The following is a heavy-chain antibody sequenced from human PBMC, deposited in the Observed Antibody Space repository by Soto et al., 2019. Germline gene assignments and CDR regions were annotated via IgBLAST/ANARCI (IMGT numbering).Heavy chain of an antibody. Sequence: GGSLRLSCAASGFSFSSYAMSWVRQAPGKGLEWVSVISGSDDSTYYADSVKGRFTISRDNSKNTLYLQMNSLRAEDTAVYYCSKGSSSSTFAYWGQGTLVTVSS. CDR3: SKGSSSSTFAY. CDR2: ISGSDDST. J-gene: IGHJ4*02. D-gene: IGHD6-6*01. CDR1: GFSFSSYA. V-gene: IGHV3-23*01.